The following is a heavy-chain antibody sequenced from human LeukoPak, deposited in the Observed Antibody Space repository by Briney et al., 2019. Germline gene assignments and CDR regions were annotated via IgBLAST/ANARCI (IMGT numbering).Heavy chain of an antibody. V-gene: IGHV4-39*01. CDR3: ARRGGSGSAFDY. J-gene: IGHJ4*02. CDR1: GASISGGTYY. Sequence: PSETLSLNCSVSGASISGGTYYWGWIRQPPGKGLEWIGSIYYTGSTYDNPSLKSRVTISVDTSKNQFSLKLSSVTAADTAVYYCARRGGSGSAFDYWGQGTLVTVSS. CDR2: IYYTGST. D-gene: IGHD6-25*01.